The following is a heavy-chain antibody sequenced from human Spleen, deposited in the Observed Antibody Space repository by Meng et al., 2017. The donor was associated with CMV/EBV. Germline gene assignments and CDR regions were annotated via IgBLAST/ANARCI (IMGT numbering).Heavy chain of an antibody. CDR2: IIPIFGSP. Sequence: SVKVSCKSSGATFSTSVFTWVRQAPGQGLEWMGGIIPIFGSPGYAQRFQDRVTITAEESTSTAYMELSSLRAEDTAVYYCAGRGDCGGDCFHSYFPYWGQGTLVTVSS. D-gene: IGHD2-21*01. CDR1: GATFSTSV. J-gene: IGHJ4*02. V-gene: IGHV1-69*13. CDR3: AGRGDCGGDCFHSYFPY.